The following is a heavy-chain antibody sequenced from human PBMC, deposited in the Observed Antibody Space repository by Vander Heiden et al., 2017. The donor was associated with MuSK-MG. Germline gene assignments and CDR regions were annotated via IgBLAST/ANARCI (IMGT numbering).Heavy chain of an antibody. CDR2: IYIGEST. V-gene: IGHV4-61*02. CDR3: ARGISVAGRRDWLDP. CDR1: GGSITSGTYF. J-gene: IGHJ5*02. Sequence: QVQLQESGPGLVKPSQTLSLTCTVPGGSITSGTYFWSWIRQSAGKGLEWIGRIYIGESTNYNPSLKSRVTISVDTSKTQFSLNLSSVTAADTAVYYCARGISVAGRRDWLDPWGQGTLVTVSS. D-gene: IGHD6-19*01.